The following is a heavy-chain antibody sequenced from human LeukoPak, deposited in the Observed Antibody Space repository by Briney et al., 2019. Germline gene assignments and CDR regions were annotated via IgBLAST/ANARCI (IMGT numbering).Heavy chain of an antibody. CDR1: GYTFTGYY. V-gene: IGHV1-2*02. Sequence: ASVKVSCKASGYTFTGYYMHWVRQAPGQGLEWMGWINPNSGGTDYAQKFQGRVTMTRDTSISTAYMELSRLRSDDTAVYYCARVGGSYPLYYFDYWGQGTLVTVSS. D-gene: IGHD1-26*01. J-gene: IGHJ4*02. CDR2: INPNSGGT. CDR3: ARVGGSYPLYYFDY.